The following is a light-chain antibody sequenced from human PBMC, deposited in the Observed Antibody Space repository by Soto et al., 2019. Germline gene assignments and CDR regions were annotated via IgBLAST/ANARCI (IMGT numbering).Light chain of an antibody. CDR2: GAS. V-gene: IGKV3-11*01. CDR3: QQRSNWPPWT. J-gene: IGKJ1*01. CDR1: QNIDSSN. Sequence: EIILTQPPRTLCLSPGERATLSWTVIQNIDSSNVAWYQQKPGQAPRLLIYGASNRATGIPARFSGSGSGTDFTLTISSLEPEDFAVYYCQQRSNWPPWTFGQGTKV.